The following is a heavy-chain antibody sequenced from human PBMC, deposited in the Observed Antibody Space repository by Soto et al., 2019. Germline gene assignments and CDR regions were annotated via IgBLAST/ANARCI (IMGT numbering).Heavy chain of an antibody. CDR1: VFTCGDYA. J-gene: IGHJ6*02. D-gene: IGHD3-22*01. CDR2: IRSKAYGGTT. CDR3: TRVPTDYYDSTPDYYYYGMDV. V-gene: IGHV3-49*04. Sequence: GSLRLYGTASVFTCGDYAMSWVRQAPGKGLEWVGFIRSKAYGGTTEYAASVKGRFTISRDDSKSIAYLQMNSLKTEDTAVYYCTRVPTDYYDSTPDYYYYGMDVWGQGTTVTVSS.